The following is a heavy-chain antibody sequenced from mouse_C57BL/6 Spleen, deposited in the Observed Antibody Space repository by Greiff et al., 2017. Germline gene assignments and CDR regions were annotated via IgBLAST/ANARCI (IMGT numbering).Heavy chain of an antibody. Sequence: QVQLQQSGPELVKPGASVKISCKASGYAFSSSWMNWVKQRPGKGLEWIGRIYPGDGDTNYNGKFKGKATLTADKSSSTAYMQLSSLTSEDSAVYFCARGAHFYYDFDYWGQGTTLTVSS. CDR3: ARGAHFYYDFDY. CDR1: GYAFSSSW. D-gene: IGHD1-1*01. J-gene: IGHJ2*01. CDR2: IYPGDGDT. V-gene: IGHV1-82*01.